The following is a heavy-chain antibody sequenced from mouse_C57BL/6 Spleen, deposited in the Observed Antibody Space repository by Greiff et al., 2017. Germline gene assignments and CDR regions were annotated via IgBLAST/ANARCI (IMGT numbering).Heavy chain of an antibody. D-gene: IGHD2-5*01. V-gene: IGHV1-64*01. Sequence: QVQLQQPGAELVKPGASVQLPCTASGYTFTSYWMHWVKQRPGQGLEWIGMIHPNSGSTNYNEKFKSKATLTVDKSSSTAYMQLSSLTSEDSAVYYCARSIVATRYAMDYWGQGTSVTVSS. CDR1: GYTFTSYW. J-gene: IGHJ4*01. CDR3: ARSIVATRYAMDY. CDR2: IHPNSGST.